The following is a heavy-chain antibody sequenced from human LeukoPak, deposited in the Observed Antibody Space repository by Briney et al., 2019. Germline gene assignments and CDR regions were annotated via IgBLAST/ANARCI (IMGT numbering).Heavy chain of an antibody. D-gene: IGHD1-1*01. CDR1: GGSIRSSNSF. CDR2: IYYNGNT. V-gene: IGHV4-39*07. CDR3: ARATTAPSSYFFDH. J-gene: IGHJ4*02. Sequence: PSETLSLTCSVSGGSIRSSNSFWGWIRQPPGERLEWIATIYYNGNTYYNPSLQSRVTISVDTSTNQFSLKLNSVIAADTAVYYCARATTAPSSYFFDHWGQGTLVTVSS.